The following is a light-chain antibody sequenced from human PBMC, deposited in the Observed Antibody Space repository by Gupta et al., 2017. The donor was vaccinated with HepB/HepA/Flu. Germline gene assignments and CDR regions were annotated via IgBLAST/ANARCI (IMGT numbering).Light chain of an antibody. Sequence: QAVVTQEPSLTVSPRGTVTLTCGSSTGAVTNSHFACWFQQKPGQAPMTLIYDTTNRHSWTPARCSGFFRGGKAALMLSGAQPEDEADYYCLLSFAGGQGVFGGGTRLTVL. V-gene: IGLV7-46*01. CDR1: TGAVTNSHF. CDR2: DTT. J-gene: IGLJ2*01. CDR3: LLSFAGGQGV.